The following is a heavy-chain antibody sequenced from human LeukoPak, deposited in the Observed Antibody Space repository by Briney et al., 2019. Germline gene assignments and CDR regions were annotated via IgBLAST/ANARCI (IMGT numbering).Heavy chain of an antibody. D-gene: IGHD4-23*01. V-gene: IGHV3-74*01. CDR3: ARDQDDYGGNSPLGY. CDR1: GFTFSSYW. CDR2: INTDGSSK. J-gene: IGHJ4*02. Sequence: GGSLRLSCAASGFTFSSYWMHWVRQAPGKGLVWVSRINTDGSSKDYADSVKGRFTISRDNAENTLYLQMNSLRAEDTAVYYCARDQDDYGGNSPLGYWGQGTQVAVSS.